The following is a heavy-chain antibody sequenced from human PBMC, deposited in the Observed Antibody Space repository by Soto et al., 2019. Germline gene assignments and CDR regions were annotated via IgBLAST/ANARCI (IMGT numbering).Heavy chain of an antibody. CDR3: ARGRREWLRLGNYYQYALDA. Sequence: SETLSLTCTISGGSISGYYWTWIRQSPGKGLEYIGYVYNGNTNYNPSLNSRVTISVDTSKNQFSLKLSSVTAADTAVYYCARGRREWLRLGNYYQYALDAWGQGTTVTVSS. J-gene: IGHJ6*02. V-gene: IGHV4-59*08. CDR1: GGSISGYY. CDR2: VYNGNT. D-gene: IGHD5-12*01.